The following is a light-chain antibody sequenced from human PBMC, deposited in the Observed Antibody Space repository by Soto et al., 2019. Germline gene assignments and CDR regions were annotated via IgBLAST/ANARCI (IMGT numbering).Light chain of an antibody. J-gene: IGLJ1*01. CDR2: DVS. V-gene: IGLV2-14*01. Sequence: ALTQPASVSGSPGQSITISCTGTSSDVGGYNYVSWYQQHPGKAPKLMIYDVSNRPSGASNRFSGSKSGNTASLTISGLQAEDEADYYCSSYTTSSTPYVFGTGTKVTVL. CDR3: SSYTTSSTPYV. CDR1: SSDVGGYNY.